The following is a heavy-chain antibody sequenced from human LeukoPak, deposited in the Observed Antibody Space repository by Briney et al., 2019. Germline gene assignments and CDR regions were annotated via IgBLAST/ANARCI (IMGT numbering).Heavy chain of an antibody. Sequence: PSETLSLTCTVSGGSISSYYWSWIRQPPGKGLEWIGYIYYSGSTNYNPSLKSRVTISVDTSKNQFSLKLSSVTAADTAVYYCARHLVTTVGYYYGMDVWGQGTTVTVSS. CDR2: IYYSGST. CDR1: GGSISSYY. V-gene: IGHV4-59*08. CDR3: ARHLVTTVGYYYGMDV. J-gene: IGHJ6*02. D-gene: IGHD4-17*01.